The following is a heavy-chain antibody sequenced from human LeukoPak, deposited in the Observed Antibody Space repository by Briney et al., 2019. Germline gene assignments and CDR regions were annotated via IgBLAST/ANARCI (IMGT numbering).Heavy chain of an antibody. Sequence: ASVKVSCKASGYTFTGYYMHWVRQAPGQGLEWMGWINPNSGGTNYAQKFQGRVTMTRDTSISTAYMELSRLRSDDTAVYYCASENCSGGSCSVAFDIWGQGTMVTVSS. V-gene: IGHV1-2*02. CDR3: ASENCSGGSCSVAFDI. CDR2: INPNSGGT. D-gene: IGHD2-15*01. J-gene: IGHJ3*02. CDR1: GYTFTGYY.